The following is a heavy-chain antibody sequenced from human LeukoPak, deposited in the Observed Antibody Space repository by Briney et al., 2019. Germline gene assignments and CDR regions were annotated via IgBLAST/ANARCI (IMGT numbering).Heavy chain of an antibody. J-gene: IGHJ5*02. V-gene: IGHV1-8*01. CDR3: ARGSDDFWSGQNWFDP. D-gene: IGHD3-3*01. CDR2: MNPNSGNT. CDR1: GYTFTSYD. Sequence: AASVKVSCTASGYTFTSYDINWVRQATGQGLEWMGWMNPNSGNTGYAQKFQGRVTMTRNTSISTAYMELSSLRSEDTAVYYCARGSDDFWSGQNWFDPWGQGTLVTVSS.